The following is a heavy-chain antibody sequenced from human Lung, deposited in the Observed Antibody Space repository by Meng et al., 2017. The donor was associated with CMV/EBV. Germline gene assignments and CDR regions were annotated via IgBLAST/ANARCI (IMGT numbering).Heavy chain of an antibody. CDR2: ISSSSSTI. D-gene: IGHD4-23*01. V-gene: IGHV3-48*04. Sequence: GESLKISCAASGFTFSSYSMNWVRQAPGKGLEWVSYISSSSSTIYYADSVKGRFTISRDNAKNSLYLQMNSLRAEDTAVYYCARGGVTPSLWGHGTLVTVSS. J-gene: IGHJ4*01. CDR1: GFTFSSYS. CDR3: ARGGVTPSL.